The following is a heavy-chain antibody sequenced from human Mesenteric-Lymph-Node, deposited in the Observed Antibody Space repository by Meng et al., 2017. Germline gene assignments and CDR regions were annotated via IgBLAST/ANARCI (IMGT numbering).Heavy chain of an antibody. CDR3: ARGPTTYFDY. D-gene: IGHD4-17*01. Sequence: QLQLPDSGPDLLKPSPTLSLTFTVSCGYISSGDYYWSCIRQPPGKGLEWIGYIYYSASTYYNPSLKSRVTISVDTSKNQFSLKLSSVTAADTAVYYCARGPTTYFDYWGQGTLVTVSS. CDR1: CGYISSGDYY. J-gene: IGHJ4*02. V-gene: IGHV4-30-4*01. CDR2: IYYSAST.